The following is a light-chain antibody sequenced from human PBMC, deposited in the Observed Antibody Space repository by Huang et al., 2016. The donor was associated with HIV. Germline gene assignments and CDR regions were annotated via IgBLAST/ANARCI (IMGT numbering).Light chain of an antibody. CDR1: ESVRNF. J-gene: IGKJ3*01. Sequence: EIVLTQSPATLSLSPGEGATLSCRANESVRNFLAWYQQKPGQAPRLLIHGASNRAAGVPTRFSGTGSGTDFTLTINSPEPEDFGFYYCQQRDIWPLTFGPGTKVDIK. CDR3: QQRDIWPLT. V-gene: IGKV3-11*01. CDR2: GAS.